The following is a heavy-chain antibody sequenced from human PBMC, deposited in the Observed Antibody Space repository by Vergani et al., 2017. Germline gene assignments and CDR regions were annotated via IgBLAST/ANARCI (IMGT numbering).Heavy chain of an antibody. Sequence: QVQLVQSGAEVKKPGFSMRVSCKASGYTFIGYYMHWVRQAPGQGLEWIGWINPNTGGSNLAQNFQGRVTLTRDTSTRTFYLELSRLKSDDTAVYYCARGVCNGPRCYTQYNYYYFIDVWATGTTVTVSS. V-gene: IGHV1-2*02. J-gene: IGHJ6*03. CDR2: INPNTGGS. CDR3: ARGVCNGPRCYTQYNYYYFIDV. D-gene: IGHD2-2*02. CDR1: GYTFIGYY.